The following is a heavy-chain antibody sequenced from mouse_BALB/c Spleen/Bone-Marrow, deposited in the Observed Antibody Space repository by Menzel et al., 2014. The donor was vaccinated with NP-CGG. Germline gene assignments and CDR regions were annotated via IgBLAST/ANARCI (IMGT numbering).Heavy chain of an antibody. CDR2: INPSNGGT. CDR1: GYTFTSYY. D-gene: IGHD2-13*01. J-gene: IGHJ3*01. V-gene: IGHV1S81*02. CDR3: TREGDSPFAY. Sequence: VQLQQSGAELVKPGASVKLSCKASGYTFTSYYMYWVKQRPGQRLEWIGEINPSNGGTNFNEKFKSKATLTVDKSSSTAYMQLSSLTSEDSAVYYCTREGDSPFAYWGQGTLVTVSA.